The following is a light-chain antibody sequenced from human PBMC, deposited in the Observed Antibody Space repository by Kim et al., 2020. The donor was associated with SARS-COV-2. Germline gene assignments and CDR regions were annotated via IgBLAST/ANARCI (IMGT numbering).Light chain of an antibody. V-gene: IGLV2-14*04. J-gene: IGLJ1*01. Sequence: QWVTISCTGTGGAVGYYDSISWYQRHPGKAPKLIMYDVRERASGVSNRFSGSQSGNTASLTISGLRTDDEADYYCSSHTTSSTYVFGSGTRVTVL. CDR3: SSHTTSSTYV. CDR1: GGAVGYYDS. CDR2: DVR.